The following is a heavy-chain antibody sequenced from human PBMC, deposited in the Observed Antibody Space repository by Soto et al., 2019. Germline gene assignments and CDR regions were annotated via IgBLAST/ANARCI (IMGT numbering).Heavy chain of an antibody. CDR3: ARERGNGKAAAGYYYYGMDV. D-gene: IGHD6-13*01. CDR2: INPSGGST. CDR1: GYTFTSYY. V-gene: IGHV1-46*01. Sequence: ASVKVSCKASGYTFTSYYMHWVRQAPGQGXEWMGIINPSGGSTSYAQKFQGRVTMTRDTSTSTVYMELSSLRSEDTAVYYCARERGNGKAAAGYYYYGMDVWGQGTTVTVSS. J-gene: IGHJ6*02.